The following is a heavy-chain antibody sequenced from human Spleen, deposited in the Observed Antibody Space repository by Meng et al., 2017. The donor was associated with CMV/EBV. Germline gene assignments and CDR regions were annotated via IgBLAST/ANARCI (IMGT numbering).Heavy chain of an antibody. Sequence: GSLRLSCTVSGGSISPYYWTWIRQPPGKGLEWIGYIYYSGHTNYNPSLKSRVTISVDTSKNQFSLRLSAVTAADTAVYYCARVSVGATHFDYWGQGTLVTVSS. CDR2: IYYSGHT. CDR3: ARVSVGATHFDY. CDR1: GGSISPYY. D-gene: IGHD1-26*01. J-gene: IGHJ4*02. V-gene: IGHV4-59*01.